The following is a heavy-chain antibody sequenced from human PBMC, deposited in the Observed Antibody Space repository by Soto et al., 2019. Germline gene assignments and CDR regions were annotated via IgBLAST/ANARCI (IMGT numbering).Heavy chain of an antibody. CDR3: ARGEQYSGRIFDY. V-gene: IGHV6-1*01. Sequence: PSQTLSLTCAITGYSFSSNSAGWSWVRQSPSRGLEWLGRTYYTSKWYYEYAVSVRGRITINPDTSKNQYSLQLNSVTPEDTAVYFCARGEQYSGRIFDYWGQVTLVTVSS. CDR2: TYYTSKWYY. J-gene: IGHJ4*01. D-gene: IGHD1-26*01. CDR1: GYSFSSNSAG.